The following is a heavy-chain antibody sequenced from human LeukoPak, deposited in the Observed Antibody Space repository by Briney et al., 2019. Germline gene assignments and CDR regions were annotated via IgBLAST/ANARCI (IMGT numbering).Heavy chain of an antibody. D-gene: IGHD1-26*01. CDR1: GFTFSGSA. CDR3: TLLGSGSYVGHY. CDR2: ISRRANSYAS. Sequence: GGSLRLFCAASGFTFSGSAMQWVRQASGKGLVGVVHISRRANSYASAYAAWVKDRFNISRDDSNNTAYLQMNSLKPECTAVYYCTLLGSGSYVGHYGGQRTLVTVSS. V-gene: IGHV3-73*01. J-gene: IGHJ4*02.